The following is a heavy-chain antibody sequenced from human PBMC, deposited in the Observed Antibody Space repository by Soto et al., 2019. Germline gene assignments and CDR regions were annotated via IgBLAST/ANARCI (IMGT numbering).Heavy chain of an antibody. CDR3: ARDHIWSGYYTGSNYYYGMDV. D-gene: IGHD3-3*02. CDR2: IYSGGST. CDR1: GFTVSSNY. J-gene: IGHJ6*02. V-gene: IGHV3-53*01. Sequence: GGSLRLSCAASGFTVSSNYMSWVRQAPGKGLEWVSVIYSGGSTYYADSVKGRFTISRDNSKNTLYLQMNSLRAEDTAVYYCARDHIWSGYYTGSNYYYGMDVWGQGTTVTVSS.